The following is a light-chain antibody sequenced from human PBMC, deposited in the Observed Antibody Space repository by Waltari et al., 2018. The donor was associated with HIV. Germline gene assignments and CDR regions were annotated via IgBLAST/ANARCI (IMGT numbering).Light chain of an antibody. V-gene: IGLV1-44*01. J-gene: IGLJ2*01. CDR1: NSNVGRNS. Sequence: QSVLTQPPSASGTPGQRVTISCSGRNSNVGRNSVNLSQQVPGTAPKLLIYSNNQRPSGVPDRFSGSKSGNSASLAISGLRSEDEADYYCAAWDDSRNGEVIFGGGTKLTVL. CDR2: SNN. CDR3: AAWDDSRNGEVI.